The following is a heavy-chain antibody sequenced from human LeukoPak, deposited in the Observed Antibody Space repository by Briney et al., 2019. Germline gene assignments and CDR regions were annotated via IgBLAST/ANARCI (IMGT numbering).Heavy chain of an antibody. CDR1: GYTFTGYY. J-gene: IGHJ3*02. Sequence: ASVEASCKASGYTFTGYYMHWVRQAPGQGLEWMGWINPNSGGTNYAQKFQGRVTMTRDTSISTAYMELSRLRSDDTAVYYCARSGLFTMIVVVGVFDIWGQGTMVTVSS. CDR3: ARSGLFTMIVVVGVFDI. V-gene: IGHV1-2*02. CDR2: INPNSGGT. D-gene: IGHD3-22*01.